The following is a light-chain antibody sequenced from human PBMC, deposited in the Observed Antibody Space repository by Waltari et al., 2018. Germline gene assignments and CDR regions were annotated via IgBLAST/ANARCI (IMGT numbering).Light chain of an antibody. CDR1: NYNIGGYY. CDR3: QSYDNDLNTVL. J-gene: IGLJ2*01. V-gene: IGLV1-40*01. Sequence: QSVLTQPPSMSGAPGQRVSISCAGSNYNIGGYYVQWYQQLPGMAPKLLIFETYKRPSGVSDRFSGSQSGTSASLTITGLQSEDEADYYCQSYDNDLNTVLFGGGTRLTVL. CDR2: ETY.